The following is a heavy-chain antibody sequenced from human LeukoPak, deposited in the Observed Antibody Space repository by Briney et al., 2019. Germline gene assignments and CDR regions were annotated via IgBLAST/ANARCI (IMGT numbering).Heavy chain of an antibody. D-gene: IGHD3-22*01. CDR1: GFTFSSYE. Sequence: PGGSLRLSCAASGFTFSSYEMNWVRQAPGKGLEWVSYISSSSSTIYYADSVKGRFTISRDNAKNSLYLQMNSLRAEDTAVYYCARETSYYYDSTGDAFDIWGQGTMVTVSS. CDR2: ISSSSSTI. V-gene: IGHV3-48*03. J-gene: IGHJ3*02. CDR3: ARETSYYYDSTGDAFDI.